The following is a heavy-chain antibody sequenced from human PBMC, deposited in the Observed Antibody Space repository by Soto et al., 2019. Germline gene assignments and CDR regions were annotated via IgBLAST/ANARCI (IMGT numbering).Heavy chain of an antibody. CDR3: ARDKEALREEWLFYYNSMDV. CDR2: FRESGRTT. CDR1: GFGFTFSTSA. J-gene: IGHJ6*03. Sequence: GGSLRLSCAASGFGFTFSTSAMSWVRQAPGKGLEWVSTFRESGRTTHYANSVKGRFTISRDNSKNMLYLQMNSLGAEDTAVYYCARDKEALREEWLFYYNSMDVWDKGTTVTVS. D-gene: IGHD3-3*01. V-gene: IGHV3-23*01.